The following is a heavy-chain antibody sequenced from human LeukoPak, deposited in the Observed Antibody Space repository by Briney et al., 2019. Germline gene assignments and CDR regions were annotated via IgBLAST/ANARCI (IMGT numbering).Heavy chain of an antibody. D-gene: IGHD6-19*01. CDR2: IYTSGST. J-gene: IGHJ4*02. CDR3: ARHTGYSSGWYGTSGFDY. Sequence: SETLSLTCTVSGGSLSSGSYYWSWIRQPAGKGLEWIGRIYTSGSTNYNPSLKSRVTISVDTFKNQFPLKLSSVTAADTAVYYCARHTGYSSGWYGTSGFDYWGQGTLVTVSS. V-gene: IGHV4-61*02. CDR1: GGSLSSGSYY.